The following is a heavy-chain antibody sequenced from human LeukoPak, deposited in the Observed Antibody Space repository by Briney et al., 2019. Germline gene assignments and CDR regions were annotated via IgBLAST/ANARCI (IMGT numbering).Heavy chain of an antibody. J-gene: IGHJ6*02. V-gene: IGHV4-59*01. CDR3: ARARGGYSYGYYYYGMDV. CDR1: GGSISSYY. CDR2: IYYSGST. D-gene: IGHD5-18*01. Sequence: PSETLSLTCTVSGGSISSYYWSWIRQPPGKGLEWIGYIYYSGSTNYNPSLKSRVTISVDASKNQFSLKLSSVTAADTAVYYCARARGGYSYGYYYYGMDVWGQGTTVTVSS.